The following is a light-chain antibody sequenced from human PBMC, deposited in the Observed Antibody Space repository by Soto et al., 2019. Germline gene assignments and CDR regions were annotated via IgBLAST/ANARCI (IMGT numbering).Light chain of an antibody. CDR2: DVN. J-gene: IGLJ2*01. CDR3: TSYASGSSHVV. V-gene: IGLV2-14*01. Sequence: QSVLTQPASVSGSPGQSITLSCTGTSSDIGGYDYVSWYQRHPGKAPKLIIYDVNNRPSGVSNRFSGSKSGNTASLTISGLQAEDKADYYCTSYASGSSHVVFGGGTKLTVL. CDR1: SSDIGGYDY.